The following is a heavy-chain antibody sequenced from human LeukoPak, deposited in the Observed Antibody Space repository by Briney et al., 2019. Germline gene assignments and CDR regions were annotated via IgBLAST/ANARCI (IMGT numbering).Heavy chain of an antibody. D-gene: IGHD2-15*01. V-gene: IGHV4-30-4*01. CDR2: IYYSGST. CDR3: ARDRVDPKYYYYYGMDV. Sequence: SETLSLTCTVSGGSISSGDYYWSWIRQPPGKGLEWIGYIYYSGSTYYNPSLKSRVTISVDTSKNQFSLKLSSVTAADTAVYYCARDRVDPKYYYYYGMDVWGQGTTVTVSS. J-gene: IGHJ6*02. CDR1: GGSISSGDYY.